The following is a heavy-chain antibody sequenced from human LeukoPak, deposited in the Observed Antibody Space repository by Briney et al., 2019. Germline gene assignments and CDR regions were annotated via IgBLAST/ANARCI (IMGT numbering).Heavy chain of an antibody. V-gene: IGHV7-4-1*02. J-gene: IGHJ4*02. D-gene: IGHD3-16*01. CDR2: INTNTGNP. CDR3: ARVIGWGNRELFDY. CDR1: GYTFTTYA. Sequence: ASVKVSCKASGYTFTTYAMNWVRQAPGQGLEWMGWINTNTGNPTYAQGFTGRFVFSLDTSVSTAYLQISSLKAEDTAVYYCARVIGWGNRELFDYWGQGTLVTVSS.